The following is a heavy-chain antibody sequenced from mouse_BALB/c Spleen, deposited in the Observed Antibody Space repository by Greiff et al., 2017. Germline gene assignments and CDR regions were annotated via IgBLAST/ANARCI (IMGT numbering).Heavy chain of an antibody. CDR2: INSNGGST. V-gene: IGHV5-6-3*01. CDR1: GFTFSSYG. J-gene: IGHJ4*01. Sequence: DVKLVESGGGLVQPGGSLKLSCAASGFTFSSYGMSWVRQTPDKRLELVATINSNGGSTYYPDSVKGRFTISRDNAKNTLYLQMSSLKSEDTAMYYCARDRDYYAMDYWGQGTSVTVSS. CDR3: ARDRDYYAMDY. D-gene: IGHD3-1*01.